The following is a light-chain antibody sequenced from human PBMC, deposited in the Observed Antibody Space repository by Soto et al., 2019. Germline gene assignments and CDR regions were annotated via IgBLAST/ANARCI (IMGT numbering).Light chain of an antibody. Sequence: SYVVTQPPSVSVAPGQAASITCGGDEVGSRSVHWYQQKPGQAAVVVIYDDTYRPSGIPERFSASNSGNTATLTISRVEAGDEADYYCQVYNSPSDVPVVFGGGTKLTVL. CDR1: EVGSRS. V-gene: IGLV3-21*02. CDR3: QVYNSPSDVPVV. J-gene: IGLJ2*01. CDR2: DDT.